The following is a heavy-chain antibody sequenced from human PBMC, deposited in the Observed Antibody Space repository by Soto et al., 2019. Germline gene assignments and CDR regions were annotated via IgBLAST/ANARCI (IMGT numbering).Heavy chain of an antibody. Sequence: SETLCLTCAVAGGYISSSGCSWSWLRQPPGKGLEWIGFIYQSGSTYYNPSLKSRLTMSLDRPKNQFSLKLTSVTAADTAIYYCAREVLYYDSSGYSWDDAFDIWGQGTMVTV. V-gene: IGHV4-30-2*01. CDR1: GGYISSSGCS. CDR2: IYQSGST. CDR3: AREVLYYDSSGYSWDDAFDI. J-gene: IGHJ3*02. D-gene: IGHD3-22*01.